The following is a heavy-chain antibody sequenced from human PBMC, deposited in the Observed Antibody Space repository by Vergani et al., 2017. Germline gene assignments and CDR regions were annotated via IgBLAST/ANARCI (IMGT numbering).Heavy chain of an antibody. J-gene: IGHJ4*02. Sequence: QVQLVQSGAEVKKPGASVKVSCKASGYTFTSYAMHWVRQAPGQRLEWMGWINTGNGNTKYSQKFQGRVTITADTSTDTAYMELSSLRSEDTAVYYCATGQIPAAATTPFDYWGQGTLVTVSS. CDR2: INTGNGNT. V-gene: IGHV1-3*04. D-gene: IGHD2-2*01. CDR3: ATGQIPAAATTPFDY. CDR1: GYTFTSYA.